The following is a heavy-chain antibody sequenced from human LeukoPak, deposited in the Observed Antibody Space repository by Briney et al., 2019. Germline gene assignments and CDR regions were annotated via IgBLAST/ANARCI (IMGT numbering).Heavy chain of an antibody. CDR1: GFNFNDYG. CDR2: IWHDGNSK. CDR3: ARDGAYSYTY. D-gene: IGHD5-18*01. J-gene: IGHJ4*02. V-gene: IGHV3-33*01. Sequence: GGSLRLSCAASGFNFNDYGMHWVRQAPGKGLEWVAIIWHDGNSKYYADSVRGRFTISRDNSKNTLYLEMNSLRAEDTAVYYCARDGAYSYTYWGQGTLVIVSS.